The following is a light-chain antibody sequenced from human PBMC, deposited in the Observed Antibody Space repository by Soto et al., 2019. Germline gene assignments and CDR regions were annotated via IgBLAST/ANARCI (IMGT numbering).Light chain of an antibody. CDR1: QSVSSY. CDR3: QERNNWPLVT. J-gene: IGKJ3*01. Sequence: EIVLTQSPATLSLSPGERATLSCRASQSVSSYLAWYQQKAGQPPRLLIYDASNRATGIPARFSGSGSGTGFTLTISSLEAEDFAVYYCQERNNWPLVTFGPGTRVDV. V-gene: IGKV3-11*01. CDR2: DAS.